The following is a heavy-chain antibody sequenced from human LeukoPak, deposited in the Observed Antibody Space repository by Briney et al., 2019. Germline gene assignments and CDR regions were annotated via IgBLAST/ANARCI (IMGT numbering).Heavy chain of an antibody. CDR2: IYYSGST. J-gene: IGHJ4*02. D-gene: IGHD3-10*01. CDR3: ARPYYYGSGSYYLVY. Sequence: SETLSLTCTVSGGSISSRSYYWGWIRQPPGKGLEWIGSIYYSGSTYYNPSLKSRVTISVDTSKNQFSLKLSSVTAADTAVYYCARPYYYGSGSYYLVYWGQGTLVTVSS. V-gene: IGHV4-39*07. CDR1: GGSISSRSYY.